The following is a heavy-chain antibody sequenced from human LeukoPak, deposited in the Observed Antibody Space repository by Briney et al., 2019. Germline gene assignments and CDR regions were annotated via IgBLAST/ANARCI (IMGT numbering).Heavy chain of an antibody. J-gene: IGHJ4*02. CDR3: ASWVTGYYDSSGFYYFDY. CDR1: GFTFSSYS. CDR2: ISSSSSTI. D-gene: IGHD3-22*01. V-gene: IGHV3-48*02. Sequence: GGSLRLSCAAPGFTFSSYSMNWVRQAPGKGLEWVSYISSSSSTIYYADSVKGRFTISRDNAKNSLYLQMNSLRDEDTAVYYCASWVTGYYDSSGFYYFDYWGQGTLVTVSS.